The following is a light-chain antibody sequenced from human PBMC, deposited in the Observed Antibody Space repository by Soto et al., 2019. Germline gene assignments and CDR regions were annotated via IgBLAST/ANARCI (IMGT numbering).Light chain of an antibody. V-gene: IGKV1D-12*01. CDR3: QQADTFPIT. Sequence: EIHITQSPSSVSASVGDRVTISCQASQGISRSLAWYQQKPGKAPKLLIYAASSLQSGVPSRFSGSGFGTDFTLTISSLQPEDSAIYYCQQADTFPITFGQGTRLEIK. J-gene: IGKJ5*01. CDR1: QGISRS. CDR2: AAS.